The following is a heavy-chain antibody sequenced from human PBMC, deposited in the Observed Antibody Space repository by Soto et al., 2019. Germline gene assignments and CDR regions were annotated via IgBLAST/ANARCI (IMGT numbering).Heavy chain of an antibody. J-gene: IGHJ4*02. CDR3: ARDLRLEYLPDY. Sequence: EVQLVESGGGLVKPGGSLRLSCAASGFTFSSYNMNWVRQAPGKGLEWVSSISFSSSLSMYYADSVKGRFTISSDNAKNSLYLQMNRLRAEDTAVYYCARDLRLEYLPDYWGQGTLVTVSS. D-gene: IGHD4-4*01. CDR2: ISFSSSLSM. CDR1: GFTFSSYN. V-gene: IGHV3-21*01.